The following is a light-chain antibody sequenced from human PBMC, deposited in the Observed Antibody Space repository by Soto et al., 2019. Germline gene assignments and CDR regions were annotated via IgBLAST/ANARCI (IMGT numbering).Light chain of an antibody. CDR2: AAS. V-gene: IGKV1-39*01. J-gene: IGKJ1*01. Sequence: IETTQSPSSLSASIGDTVTITCRASQTIDRYVNWFQQTSGQAPQLXRNAASTLRRGVPSRCSARGAWTDFTLTISSLTPEYYATYYCQQSYKAPFNFGQGTKVYIK. CDR1: QTIDRY. CDR3: QQSYKAPFN.